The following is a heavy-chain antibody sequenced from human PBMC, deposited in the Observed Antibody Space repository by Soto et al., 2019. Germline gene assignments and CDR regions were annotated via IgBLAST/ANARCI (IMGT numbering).Heavy chain of an antibody. V-gene: IGHV1-69*01. Sequence: QVQLVQSGAEVRKPGSSVRVSCRASGGTLSSYAVRWVRQAPGQGLEWMGVIIPLLNTPKYAQKFQGRVTITADESATTAYMELSGLKSEDTAVYYCARESSSPNYYYYGMDVWGQGTTVTVSS. CDR3: ARESSSPNYYYYGMDV. D-gene: IGHD2-2*01. CDR1: GGTLSSYA. CDR2: IIPLLNTP. J-gene: IGHJ6*02.